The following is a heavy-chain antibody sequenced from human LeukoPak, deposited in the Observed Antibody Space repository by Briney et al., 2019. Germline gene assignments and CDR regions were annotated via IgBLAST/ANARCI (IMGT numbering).Heavy chain of an antibody. CDR1: GFTFSSYW. J-gene: IGHJ6*03. CDR3: ARVTYYYDSSGYAPISSYYYMDV. Sequence: PGGSLRLSCAASGFTFSSYWMSWVRQAPGKGLEWVANIKQDRSEKYYVDSVKGRFTISRDNAKNSLYLQMNSLRAEDTAVYYCARVTYYYDSSGYAPISSYYYMDVWGKGTTVTVSS. D-gene: IGHD3-22*01. CDR2: IKQDRSEK. V-gene: IGHV3-7*01.